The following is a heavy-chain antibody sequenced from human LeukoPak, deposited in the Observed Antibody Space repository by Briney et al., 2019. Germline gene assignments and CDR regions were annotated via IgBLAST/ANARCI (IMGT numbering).Heavy chain of an antibody. D-gene: IGHD3-22*01. CDR2: INPSGGST. CDR3: ARFTNYDSSGYYYEYYFDY. V-gene: IGHV1-46*01. J-gene: IGHJ4*02. CDR1: GYTFTSYY. Sequence: ASVKVSCKASGYTFTSYYMHWVRQAPGQGLEWMGIINPSGGSTSYAQKFQGRVTMTRDTSTSTVYVELSSLRSEDTAVYYCARFTNYDSSGYYYEYYFDYWGQGTLVTVSS.